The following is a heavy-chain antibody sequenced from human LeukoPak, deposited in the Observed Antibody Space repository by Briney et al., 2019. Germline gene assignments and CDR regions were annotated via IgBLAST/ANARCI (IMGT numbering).Heavy chain of an antibody. Sequence: GESLKISCKGSGYSFPSYWITWVRQMPGKGLEWMGSIDPSDSYTSYSPSFQGHVTISADKSISTAYLQWSSLMASDTAMYYCARTYYDILTGYSLSDYWGQGTLVTVSS. CDR3: ARTYYDILTGYSLSDY. D-gene: IGHD3-9*01. J-gene: IGHJ4*02. V-gene: IGHV5-10-1*01. CDR1: GYSFPSYW. CDR2: IDPSDSYT.